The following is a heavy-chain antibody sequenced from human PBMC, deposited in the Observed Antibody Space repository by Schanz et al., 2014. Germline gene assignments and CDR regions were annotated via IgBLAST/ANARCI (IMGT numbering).Heavy chain of an antibody. J-gene: IGHJ4*02. CDR3: ARLWGGWRIPDY. CDR1: GDSISSTSYY. CDR2: IYYSGST. V-gene: IGHV4-39*01. Sequence: QLQMQESGPGLVKPSETLSLTCSVSGDSISSTSYYWGWIRQPPGKGLEWIGSIYYSGSTYYNAPQKGGVPISGAPPKNQSPLKWTSVTAADSAVYYCARLWGGWRIPDYWGQGTLVTVSS. D-gene: IGHD6-19*01.